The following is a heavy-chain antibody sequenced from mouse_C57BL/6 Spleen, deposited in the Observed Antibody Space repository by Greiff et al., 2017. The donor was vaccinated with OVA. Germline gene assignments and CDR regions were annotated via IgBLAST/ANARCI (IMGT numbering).Heavy chain of an antibody. J-gene: IGHJ1*03. CDR3: TRNYGSSSWYFDV. CDR1: GYTFTDYE. V-gene: IGHV1-15*01. D-gene: IGHD1-1*01. CDR2: IDPETGGT. Sequence: ESGAELVRPGASVTLSCKASGYTFTDYEMHWVKQTPVHGLEWIGAIDPETGGTAYNQKFKGKAILTADKSSSTAYMELRSLTSEDSAVYYCTRNYGSSSWYFDVWGTGTTVTVSS.